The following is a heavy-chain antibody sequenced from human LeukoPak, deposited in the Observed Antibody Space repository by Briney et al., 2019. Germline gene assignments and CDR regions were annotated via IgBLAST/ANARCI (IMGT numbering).Heavy chain of an antibody. J-gene: IGHJ6*03. D-gene: IGHD1-14*01. CDR3: ANHLTVDRIYYYYMDV. CDR1: GFTFSSYA. Sequence: GGSLRLSCAASGFTFSSYAMSWVRQAPGKGLEWVSAISGSGGSTYYADSVKGRFTISRDNSKNTLYLQMNSMPAEDTAVYYCANHLTVDRIYYYYMDVWGKGTTVTVSS. CDR2: ISGSGGST. V-gene: IGHV3-23*01.